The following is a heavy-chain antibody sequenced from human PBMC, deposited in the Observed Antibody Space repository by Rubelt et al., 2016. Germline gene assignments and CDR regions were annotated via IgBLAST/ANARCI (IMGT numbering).Heavy chain of an antibody. Sequence: EVQLVQSGAEVKKPGESLKISCQGSRNTFSNYWIGWVRQMPGKGLEWMGIIYPGDSDTRYSPSFQGQVSLPADKSISTAYLQWSSLKASDTAMYYCARLFGGTNYNYFQHWGQGTLVTVSS. V-gene: IGHV5-51*01. CDR2: IYPGDSDT. CDR3: ARLFGGTNYNYFQH. CDR1: RNTFSNYW. D-gene: IGHD1-26*01. J-gene: IGHJ1*01.